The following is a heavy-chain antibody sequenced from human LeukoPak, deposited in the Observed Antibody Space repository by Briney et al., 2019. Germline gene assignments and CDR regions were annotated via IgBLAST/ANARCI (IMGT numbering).Heavy chain of an antibody. D-gene: IGHD4-23*01. CDR1: GFTFSSSE. CDR2: ITSSSRTI. Sequence: GGSLRLSCVASGFTFSSSEMNWVRQAPGKGLEWISYITSSSRTIWYADSVKGRFTISRDNAKNSLYLQMDGLRDDDTAVYYCARIPHPSPVGYWGQGTLVTVSS. CDR3: ARIPHPSPVGY. V-gene: IGHV3-48*03. J-gene: IGHJ4*02.